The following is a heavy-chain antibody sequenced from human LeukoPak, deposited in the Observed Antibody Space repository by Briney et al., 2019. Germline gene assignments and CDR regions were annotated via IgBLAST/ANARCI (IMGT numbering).Heavy chain of an antibody. J-gene: IGHJ4*02. Sequence: SETLSLTCSVYGGSISSHYWSWIRQPPGKELEWIGYIYYSGTTNSNPSLKSRVTISVDTSKNQFSLKLSSVTAADTAVYYCAREGYSYGFGYWGQGTLVTVSS. V-gene: IGHV4-59*11. D-gene: IGHD5-18*01. CDR3: AREGYSYGFGY. CDR2: IYYSGTT. CDR1: GGSISSHY.